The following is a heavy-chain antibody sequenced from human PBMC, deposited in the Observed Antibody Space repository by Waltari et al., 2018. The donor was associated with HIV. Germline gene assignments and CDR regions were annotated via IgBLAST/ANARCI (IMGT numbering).Heavy chain of an antibody. D-gene: IGHD5-12*01. CDR1: GFTFDDYA. V-gene: IGHV3-9*01. CDR3: AKDIKDGYNYNYYGMDV. Sequence: EVQLVESGGGLVQPGRSLRLSCAASGFTFDDYAMHWVRQAPGKGLGGVSGCSGNSGSIGYADSGKGRFTISRDNAKNSLYLQMNSLRAEDTALYYCAKDIKDGYNYNYYGMDVWGQGTTVTVSS. CDR2: CSGNSGSI. J-gene: IGHJ6*02.